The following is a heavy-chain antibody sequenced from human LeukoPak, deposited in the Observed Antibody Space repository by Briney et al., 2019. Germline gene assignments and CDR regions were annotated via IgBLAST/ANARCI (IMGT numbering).Heavy chain of an antibody. J-gene: IGHJ6*03. D-gene: IGHD6-19*01. Sequence: ASVKVSCKASGYTFINYGISWVRQAPGQGHEWMGWINPNSGGTNYSQKFRGRVTMTRDTSISTAYMELSRLRSDDTAVYYCASQSSGWKYYYYMDVWVKGTTVTVSS. CDR3: ASQSSGWKYYYYMDV. CDR2: INPNSGGT. CDR1: GYTFINYG. V-gene: IGHV1-2*02.